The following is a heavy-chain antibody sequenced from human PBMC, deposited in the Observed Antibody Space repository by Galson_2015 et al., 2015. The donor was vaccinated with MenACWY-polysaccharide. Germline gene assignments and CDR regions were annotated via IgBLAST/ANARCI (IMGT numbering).Heavy chain of an antibody. V-gene: IGHV3-15*01. CDR3: TTDRGTSMPVQSY. D-gene: IGHD2/OR15-2a*01. CDR2: IKSKTDGGTA. Sequence: SLRLSCAASGFTFTNAWMNWVRQAPGKGLEWVGRIKSKTDGGTADCAAPVKGRFTISRDDSKNTLYLQINSLKTEDTAVYYCTTDRGTSMPVQSYWGQGTLVTVSS. J-gene: IGHJ4*02. CDR1: GFTFTNAW.